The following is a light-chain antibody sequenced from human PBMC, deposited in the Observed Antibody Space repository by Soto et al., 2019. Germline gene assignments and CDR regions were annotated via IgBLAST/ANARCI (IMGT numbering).Light chain of an antibody. Sequence: IQLTQSPSSLSASVGDRVSITCRASQDIKTYLAWYQQKQGKAPKLLISGTFTLQSGVPSRFNGSGSGTDFTLTISRLQPEDFATYYCQHLNNYPPFTVRPGTKVDLE. V-gene: IGKV1-9*01. CDR3: QHLNNYPPFT. CDR2: GTF. J-gene: IGKJ3*01. CDR1: QDIKTY.